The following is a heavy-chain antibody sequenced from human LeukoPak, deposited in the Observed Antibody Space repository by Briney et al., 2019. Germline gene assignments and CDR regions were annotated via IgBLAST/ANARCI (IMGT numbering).Heavy chain of an antibody. V-gene: IGHV4-39*07. CDR2: IYYSGST. CDR3: ARGGYSYGHFDY. Sequence: PSETLSLTCTVSGGSISSSRYYWGWIRQPPGKGLEWIGSIYYSGSTYYNPSLKSRVTISVDTSKNQFSLKLSSVTAADTAAYYCARGGYSYGHFDYWGQGTLVTVSS. J-gene: IGHJ4*02. CDR1: GGSISSSRYY. D-gene: IGHD5-18*01.